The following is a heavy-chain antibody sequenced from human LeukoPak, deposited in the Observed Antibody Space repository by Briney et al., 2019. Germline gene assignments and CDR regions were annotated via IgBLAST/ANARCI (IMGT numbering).Heavy chain of an antibody. CDR2: ISGSGGST. CDR1: GFTFSTYA. D-gene: IGHD2-2*01. CDR3: AKAPHRYCSSTSCLWNFRH. Sequence: GGSLRLSCAASGFTFSTYAMNWVRQAPGKGLEWVSTISGSGGSTYYADSVKGRFTISRDNSKNTLYLQMNSLRAEDTAVYYCAKAPHRYCSSTSCLWNFRHWGQGTLVTVSS. V-gene: IGHV3-23*01. J-gene: IGHJ1*01.